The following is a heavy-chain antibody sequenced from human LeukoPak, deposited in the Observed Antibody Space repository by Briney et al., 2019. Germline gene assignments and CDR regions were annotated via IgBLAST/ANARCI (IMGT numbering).Heavy chain of an antibody. Sequence: PGGCLRLSCAASGLTLSSYEMNWVRQAPGKGLEWVSYISSSGSTIYYADSVKGRFTISRDNANKSLYLQMNSLRAEDTAVYFCAREVVTATSDAFDIWGQGTMVTVSS. CDR3: AREVVTATSDAFDI. D-gene: IGHD2-21*02. CDR2: ISSSGSTI. CDR1: GLTLSSYE. V-gene: IGHV3-48*03. J-gene: IGHJ3*02.